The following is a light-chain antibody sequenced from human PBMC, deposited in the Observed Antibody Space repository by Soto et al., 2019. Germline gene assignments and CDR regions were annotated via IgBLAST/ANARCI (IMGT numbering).Light chain of an antibody. Sequence: DIHLTQSTYTLSASVREGVSITCLASQSITNRLAWYQLKPGKAPKVLIYDALNLESGVPSRFSGSGYGTDFTLTISSLQPEDFATYYCQQANSFPLTFGGGTKVDIK. V-gene: IGKV1-5*01. CDR1: QSITNR. CDR3: QQANSFPLT. CDR2: DAL. J-gene: IGKJ4*01.